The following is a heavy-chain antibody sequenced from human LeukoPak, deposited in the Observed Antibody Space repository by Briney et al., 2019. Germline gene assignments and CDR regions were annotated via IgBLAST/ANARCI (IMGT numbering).Heavy chain of an antibody. CDR1: GGTFSSYA. CDR2: IIPIFGTA. Sequence: SVKVSCKASGGTFSSYAISWVRQAPGQGLEWMGGIIPIFGTANYAQKFQGRVTITTDESTSTAYMELSSLRSEDTAVYYCARGGLVVPAAIPFRYNWFDPWGQGTLVTVYS. V-gene: IGHV1-69*05. CDR3: ARGGLVVPAAIPFRYNWFDP. D-gene: IGHD2-2*02. J-gene: IGHJ5*02.